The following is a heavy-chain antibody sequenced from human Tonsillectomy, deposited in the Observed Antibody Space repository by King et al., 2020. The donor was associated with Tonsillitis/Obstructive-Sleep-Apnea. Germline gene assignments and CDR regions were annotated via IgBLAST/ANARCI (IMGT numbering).Heavy chain of an antibody. V-gene: IGHV3-33*01. CDR2: IWYDGSNK. CDR1: GFTFSSYG. CDR3: ARITIFGVVRGYYMDV. J-gene: IGHJ6*03. Sequence: VQLVESGGGVVQPGRSLRLSCAASGFTFSSYGMHWVRQAPGKGLEWVAVIWYDGSNKYYADSVKGRFTISRDNSKNTLYLQMKSLRAEDTAVYYCARITIFGVVRGYYMDVWGKGTTVTVSS. D-gene: IGHD3-3*01.